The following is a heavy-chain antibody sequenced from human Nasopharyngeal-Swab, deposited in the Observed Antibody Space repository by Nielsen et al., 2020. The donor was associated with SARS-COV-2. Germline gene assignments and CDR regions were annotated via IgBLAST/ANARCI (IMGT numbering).Heavy chain of an antibody. CDR1: GFTFRGYW. CDR3: ARDQGDF. CDR2: ISPDGGQK. V-gene: IGHV3-7*05. Sequence: GESLKISCAASGFTFRGYWMNWARQAPGKGLEWVANISPDGGQKYYADSVKGRFTISRDNAKNSLYLQMDSLRAEDTAVYYCARDQGDFWGQGTLVTVSS. J-gene: IGHJ4*02.